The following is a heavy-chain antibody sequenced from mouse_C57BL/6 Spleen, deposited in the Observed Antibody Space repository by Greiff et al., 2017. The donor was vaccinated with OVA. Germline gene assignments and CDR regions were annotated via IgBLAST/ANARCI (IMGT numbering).Heavy chain of an antibody. CDR3: ARPPTYYSNYWCAY. Sequence: QVQLQQPGAELVKPGASVKMSCKASGYTFTSYWITWVKQRPGQGLEWIGDIYPGSGSTNYNEKFKSKATLTVDTSSSTAYMQLSSLTSEDSAVYYCARPPTYYSNYWCAYWGQGTLVTVSA. CDR2: IYPGSGST. J-gene: IGHJ3*01. V-gene: IGHV1-55*01. CDR1: GYTFTSYW. D-gene: IGHD2-5*01.